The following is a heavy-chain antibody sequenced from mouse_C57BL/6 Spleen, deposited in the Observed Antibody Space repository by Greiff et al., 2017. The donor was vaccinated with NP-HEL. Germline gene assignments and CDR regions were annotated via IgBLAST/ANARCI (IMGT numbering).Heavy chain of an antibody. CDR3: ARSGHYYGSSYGYFDV. J-gene: IGHJ1*03. CDR1: GYTFTSYW. V-gene: IGHV1-50*01. D-gene: IGHD1-1*01. CDR2: IDPSDSYT. Sequence: VQLKESGAELVKPGASVKLSCKASGYTFTSYWMQWVKQRPGQGLEWIGEIDPSDSYTNYNQKFKGKATLTVDTSSSTAYMQLSSLTSEDSAVYYCARSGHYYGSSYGYFDVWGTGTTVTVSS.